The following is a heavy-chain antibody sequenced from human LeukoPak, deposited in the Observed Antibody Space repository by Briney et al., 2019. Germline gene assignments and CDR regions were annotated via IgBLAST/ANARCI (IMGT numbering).Heavy chain of an antibody. D-gene: IGHD3-9*01. CDR3: ARSHPHILTGYWEFSY. Sequence: SQTLSLTCTVSGGSISSGGYYWSWIRQHPGKGLEWIGYIYYSGSTYYNPSLKSRVTISVDTSKNQFSLKLGSVTAADTAVYYCARSHPHILTGYWEFSYWGQGTLVTVSS. V-gene: IGHV4-31*03. CDR1: GGSISSGGYY. J-gene: IGHJ4*02. CDR2: IYYSGST.